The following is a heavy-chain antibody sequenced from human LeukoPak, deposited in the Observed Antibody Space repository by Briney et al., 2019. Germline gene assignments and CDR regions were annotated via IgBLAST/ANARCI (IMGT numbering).Heavy chain of an antibody. Sequence: SETLSLTCTVSGASISSDAYCWSWIRQHPGKGLEWIGYIYYSGSTYYNPSLKSRVTISVDTSKNQFSLKLSSVTAADTAVYYCARCEALDYGDYQYYFDYWGQGTLVTVSS. D-gene: IGHD4-17*01. CDR3: ARCEALDYGDYQYYFDY. J-gene: IGHJ4*02. CDR1: GASISSDAYC. CDR2: IYYSGST. V-gene: IGHV4-31*03.